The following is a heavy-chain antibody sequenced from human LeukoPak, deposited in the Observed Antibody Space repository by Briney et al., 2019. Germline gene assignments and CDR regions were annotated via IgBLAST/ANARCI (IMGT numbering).Heavy chain of an antibody. D-gene: IGHD5-12*01. J-gene: IGHJ4*02. CDR1: GYTFTIYY. Sequence: ASVKVSCKASGYTFTIYYMHWVRQAPGQGLEWMGIINPSGGSTSYAQKFQGRVTMTRDMSTSTVYMELSSLRSEDTAVYYCARAARGVDLIDYWGQGTLVTVSS. CDR2: INPSGGST. V-gene: IGHV1-46*01. CDR3: ARAARGVDLIDY.